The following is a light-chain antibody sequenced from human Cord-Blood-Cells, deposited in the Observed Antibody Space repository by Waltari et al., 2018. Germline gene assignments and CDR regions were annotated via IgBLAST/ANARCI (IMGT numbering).Light chain of an antibody. CDR1: SSDVGGYNY. CDR2: DVS. J-gene: IGLJ3*02. Sequence: SALTQPASVPGSPGQSITISCTGTSSDVGGYNYVSWYQQHPGKAPKLMIYDVSKRPSGVSNRFSGSKSGNTASLTISGLQAEDEADYYCSSYTSSSTLVFGGGTKLTVL. CDR3: SSYTSSSTLV. V-gene: IGLV2-14*01.